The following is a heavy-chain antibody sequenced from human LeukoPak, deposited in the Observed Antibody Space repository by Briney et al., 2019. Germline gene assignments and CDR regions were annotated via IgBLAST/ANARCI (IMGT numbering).Heavy chain of an antibody. CDR1: GGSFSGYY. V-gene: IGHV4-34*01. CDR2: INHSGST. Sequence: PSETLSLTCAVYGGSFSGYYWSWIRQPPGKGLEWIGEINHSGSTNYNPSLKSRVTISVDTSKNQFSLKLSSVTAADTAVYYCARGGRKLYYYSSSGPRTPFDYWGQGTLVTVSS. CDR3: ARGGRKLYYYSSSGPRTPFDY. D-gene: IGHD3-22*01. J-gene: IGHJ4*02.